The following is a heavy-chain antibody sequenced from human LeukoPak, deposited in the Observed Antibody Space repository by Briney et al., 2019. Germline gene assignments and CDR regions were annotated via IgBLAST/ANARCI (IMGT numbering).Heavy chain of an antibody. CDR2: ISSSSSTI. CDR3: AREAAAGTPYGMDV. CDR1: GFTFSSYS. J-gene: IGHJ6*02. D-gene: IGHD6-13*01. Sequence: GGSLRLSCAASGFTFSSYSMNWVRQAPGKGLEGVSYISSSSSTIYYADSVKGRFTISRDNAKNSLYLQMNSLRAEDTAVYYCAREAAAGTPYGMDVWGQGTTVTVSS. V-gene: IGHV3-48*01.